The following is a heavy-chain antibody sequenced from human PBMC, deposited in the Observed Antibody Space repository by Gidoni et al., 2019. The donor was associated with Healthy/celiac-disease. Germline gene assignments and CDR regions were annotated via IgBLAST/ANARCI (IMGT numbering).Heavy chain of an antibody. CDR2: IYYSGST. CDR1: GGSISSYY. D-gene: IGHD5-12*01. CDR3: ARAKMATTYYGMDV. J-gene: IGHJ6*02. Sequence: QVQLQESGPGLVKPSETLSLTCTVSGGSISSYYWSWIRQPPGKGLEWIGYIYYSGSTNYNPSLKSRVTISVDTSKNQFSLKLSSVTAADTAVYYCARAKMATTYYGMDVWGQGTTVTVSS. V-gene: IGHV4-59*01.